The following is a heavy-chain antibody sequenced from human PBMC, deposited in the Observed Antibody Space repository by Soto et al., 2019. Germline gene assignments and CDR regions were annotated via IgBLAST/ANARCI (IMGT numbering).Heavy chain of an antibody. J-gene: IGHJ5*02. CDR2: ISGSGFKK. CDR3: AKNQGVELVPLATVDCFDP. CDR1: GFIFENFG. D-gene: IGHD1-26*01. Sequence: PGGSLRLSCAASGFIFENFGMSWVRQAPGKGLEWISSISGSGFKKYYADSVMGRFTISRDNSKSTVYLELNNLSAEDTAVYHCAKNQGVELVPLATVDCFDPWGQGSVVTVSS. V-gene: IGHV3-23*01.